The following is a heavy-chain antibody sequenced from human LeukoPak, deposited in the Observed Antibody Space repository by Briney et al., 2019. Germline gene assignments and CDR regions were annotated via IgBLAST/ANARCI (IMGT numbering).Heavy chain of an antibody. CDR2: IKQDGSEK. CDR3: ARDKPGSGWYGSFFDY. Sequence: QTGGSLRLSCSASGFTFSTYWMSWVRQAPGKGLEWVANIKQDGSEKYYVDSVKGRFTISRDNAKDSLFLQMNSLRAEDTAMYYCARDKPGSGWYGSFFDYWGQGTLATVSS. CDR1: GFTFSTYW. V-gene: IGHV3-7*01. J-gene: IGHJ4*02. D-gene: IGHD6-19*01.